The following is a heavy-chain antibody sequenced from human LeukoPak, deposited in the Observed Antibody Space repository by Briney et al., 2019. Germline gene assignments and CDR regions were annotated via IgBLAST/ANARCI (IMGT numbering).Heavy chain of an antibody. CDR1: GFTFTSSA. D-gene: IGHD6-13*01. J-gene: IGHJ4*02. Sequence: GASVKVSCKASGFTFTSSAMQWVRQARGQRLEWIGWIVVGSGNTNYAQKFQERVTITRDMSTSTAYMELSSLRSEDTAVHYCAAVILRYSSSWYDYWGQGTLVTVSS. CDR2: IVVGSGNT. CDR3: AAVILRYSSSWYDY. V-gene: IGHV1-58*02.